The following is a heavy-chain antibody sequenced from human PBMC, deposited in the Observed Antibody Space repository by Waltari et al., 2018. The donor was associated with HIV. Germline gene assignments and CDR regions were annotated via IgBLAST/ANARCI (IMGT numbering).Heavy chain of an antibody. CDR1: GYTFTSYD. Sequence: QVQLVQSGAEVKKPGASVKVSCKASGYTFTSYDINWVRQATGQGLEWMGWINPNSGNTGDAQKFQGRGTMTRNTSISTAYMELSSLRSEDTAVYYCARSPFYYYDSSGSRFDPWGQGTLVTVSS. CDR2: INPNSGNT. V-gene: IGHV1-8*01. J-gene: IGHJ5*02. D-gene: IGHD3-22*01. CDR3: ARSPFYYYDSSGSRFDP.